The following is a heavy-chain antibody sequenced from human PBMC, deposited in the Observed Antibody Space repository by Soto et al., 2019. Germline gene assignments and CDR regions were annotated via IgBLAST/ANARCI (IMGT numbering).Heavy chain of an antibody. CDR1: GFTFSSCW. CDR2: IKQDGSEK. V-gene: IGHV3-7*01. Sequence: GGSLRLSCAASGFTFSSCWMSWVRQAPGKGLEWVANIKQDGSEKYYVDSVEGRFTISRDNAKNSLYLQMNSLRAEDTAVYYCARDFSAGYSSGWYAFDIWGQGTMVTASS. D-gene: IGHD6-19*01. J-gene: IGHJ3*02. CDR3: ARDFSAGYSSGWYAFDI.